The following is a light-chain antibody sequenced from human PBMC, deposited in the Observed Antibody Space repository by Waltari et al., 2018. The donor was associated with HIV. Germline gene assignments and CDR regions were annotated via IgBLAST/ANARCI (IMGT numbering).Light chain of an antibody. V-gene: IGLV2-14*01. J-gene: IGLJ3*02. CDR1: NSDVRGYGY. Sequence: QSVLTQPASVSGSPGQSITISCTGTNSDVRGYGYFPWYQQHPGKAPKLLIYEVTHRPSGISSRFSGSKSGNTASMTISGLQAEDEADYYCSSYTATTAILFGGGTKVTVL. CDR3: SSYTATTAIL. CDR2: EVT.